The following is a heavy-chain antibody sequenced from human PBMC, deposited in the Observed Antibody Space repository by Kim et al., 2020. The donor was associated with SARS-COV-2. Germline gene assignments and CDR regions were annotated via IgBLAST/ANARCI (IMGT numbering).Heavy chain of an antibody. CDR1: GGSISSYY. D-gene: IGHD6-19*01. CDR2: IYYSGST. V-gene: IGHV4-59*08. CDR3: AISSSSGRYHGY. J-gene: IGHJ4*02. Sequence: SETLSLTCTVSGGSISSYYWSWIRQPPGKGLEWIGYIYYSGSTNYNPSLKSRVTISVDTSKNQFSLKLSSVTAADTAVYYCAISSSSGRYHGYWGQGTLVTVSS.